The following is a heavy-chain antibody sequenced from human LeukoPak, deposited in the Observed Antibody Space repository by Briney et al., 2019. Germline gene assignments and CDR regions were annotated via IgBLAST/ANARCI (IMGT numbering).Heavy chain of an antibody. V-gene: IGHV4-34*01. CDR3: ERAVRGRGYELNY. Sequence: PSETLSLTCAVYGGSFSGYYWSWIRQPPGKGLEWIGEINHSGSNKYNPSLKSRVTISVDTSKNQFSLKLSSVTAADTAVYPCERAVRGRGYELNYWGQGTLVTVSS. D-gene: IGHD5-18*01. CDR2: INHSGSN. J-gene: IGHJ4*02. CDR1: GGSFSGYY.